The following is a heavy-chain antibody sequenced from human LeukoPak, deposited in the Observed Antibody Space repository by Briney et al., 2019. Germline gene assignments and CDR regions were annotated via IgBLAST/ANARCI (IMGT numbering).Heavy chain of an antibody. J-gene: IGHJ4*02. V-gene: IGHV3-48*03. D-gene: IGHD3-3*01. CDR1: GFTFCSYE. Sequence: GGSLRLSXAASGFTFCSYEMNWVRQAPGKGLEWVSYISSSGSTIYYADSVKGRFTISRDNAKNSLYLQMNSLRAEDTAVYYCARARFLEWLLFTHWGQGTLVTVSS. CDR3: ARARFLEWLLFTH. CDR2: ISSSGSTI.